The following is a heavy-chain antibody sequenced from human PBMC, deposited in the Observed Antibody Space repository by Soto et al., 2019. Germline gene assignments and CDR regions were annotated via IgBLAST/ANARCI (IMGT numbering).Heavy chain of an antibody. Sequence: SETLSLTCTVSGGSISNYYWSWIRQAPGRGLQWIAFLYYTGDTNYNPSLQSRVSISVDTPKNQFSLKLTSVTAADTAVYYCAREGGGYRFDQWGPGTLVTVSS. CDR2: LYYTGDT. V-gene: IGHV4-59*01. CDR1: GGSISNYY. D-gene: IGHD3-16*02. J-gene: IGHJ4*02. CDR3: AREGGGYRFDQ.